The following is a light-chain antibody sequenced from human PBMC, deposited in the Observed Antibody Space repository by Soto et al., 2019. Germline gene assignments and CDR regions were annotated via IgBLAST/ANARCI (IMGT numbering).Light chain of an antibody. CDR2: RNN. J-gene: IGLJ1*01. V-gene: IGLV1-47*01. CDR1: RSNIGGNY. CDR3: AAWDDSLSGYV. Sequence: QSALTQPPSASGTPGQRVTISCFGGRSNIGGNYVYWYQQLPGTAPKLLIHRNNQRPSGVPDRLSGSKSGTSASLVISGLRSEDEADYYCAAWDDSLSGYVFGTGTKVPVL.